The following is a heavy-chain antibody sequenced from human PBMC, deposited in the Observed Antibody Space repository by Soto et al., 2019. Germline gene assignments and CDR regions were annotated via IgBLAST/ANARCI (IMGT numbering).Heavy chain of an antibody. D-gene: IGHD3-22*01. CDR2: IYYSGST. CDR3: AGGEYYDSSGYLFDY. CDR1: GGSISSYY. Sequence: SETLSLTCTVSGGSISSYYWSWIRQPPGKGLEWIGYIYYSGSTNYNPSLKSRVTISVDTSKNQFSLKLSSVTAADTAVYYCAGGEYYDSSGYLFDYWGQGTLVTVSS. J-gene: IGHJ4*02. V-gene: IGHV4-59*01.